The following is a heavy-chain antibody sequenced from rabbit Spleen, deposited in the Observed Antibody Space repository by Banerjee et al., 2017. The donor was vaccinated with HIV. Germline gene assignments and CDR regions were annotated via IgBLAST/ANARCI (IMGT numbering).Heavy chain of an antibody. CDR1: GFSFSSSYW. J-gene: IGHJ4*01. D-gene: IGHD6-1*01. Sequence: QEQLEESGGDLVKPEGSLTLTCTASGFSFSSSYWICWVRQAPGKGLEWLACNGAGSRGTTYYASWAKGRFTVTRSISLNTVTLQMARRTAADTATYFCARGGIVGGDGYDLWGPGTLVTVS. CDR3: ARGGIVGGDGYDL. CDR2: NGAGSRGTT. V-gene: IGHV1S45*01.